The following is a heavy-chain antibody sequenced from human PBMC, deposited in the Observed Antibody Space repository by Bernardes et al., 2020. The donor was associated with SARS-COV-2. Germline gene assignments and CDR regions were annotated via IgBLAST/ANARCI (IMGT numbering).Heavy chain of an antibody. J-gene: IGHJ4*02. CDR2: INTDGTTT. CDR1: GFTFSSHW. D-gene: IGHD3-10*01. V-gene: IGHV3-74*01. Sequence: GGSLRLSCAASGFTFSSHWMHWVRQAPGKGLVWVSLINTDGTTTSYADSVKGRFTISRDNAKNTLYLQVNSLGVEDTAVYFCARRQVIGFAFDYWGQGTLVTVSS. CDR3: ARRQVIGFAFDY.